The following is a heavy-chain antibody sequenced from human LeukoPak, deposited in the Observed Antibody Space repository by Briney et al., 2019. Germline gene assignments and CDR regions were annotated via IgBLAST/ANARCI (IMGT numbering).Heavy chain of an antibody. CDR1: GYTYTGYY. D-gene: IGHD1-26*01. CDR3: ARDAGSYYEVFDY. Sequence: ASVKVSCKASGYTYTGYYMHWVRQAPGQGLEWMGWINPNSGGTNYAQKFQGRVTMTRDTSISTAYMELSRLRSDDTAVYYCARDAGSYYEVFDYWGQGTLVTVSS. J-gene: IGHJ4*02. V-gene: IGHV1-2*02. CDR2: INPNSGGT.